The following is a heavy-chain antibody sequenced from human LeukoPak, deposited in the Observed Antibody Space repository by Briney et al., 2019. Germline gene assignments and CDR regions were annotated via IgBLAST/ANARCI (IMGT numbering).Heavy chain of an antibody. CDR2: IYYSGST. V-gene: IGHV4-59*08. Sequence: PSETLSLTCTVSGGSISPYYWSWIRQPPGKGLEWIGYIYYSGSTNYNPSLKSRVTISVDTSKNQFSLRLSSVTAADTAVYYCARHGGGGGSHPRVFDYWGQGTLVTVSS. D-gene: IGHD3-16*01. CDR3: ARHGGGGGSHPRVFDY. CDR1: GGSISPYY. J-gene: IGHJ4*02.